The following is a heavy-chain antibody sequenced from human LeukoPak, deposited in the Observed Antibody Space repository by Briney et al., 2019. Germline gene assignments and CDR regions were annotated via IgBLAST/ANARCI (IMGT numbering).Heavy chain of an antibody. V-gene: IGHV3-7*01. D-gene: IGHD3-22*01. CDR3: AREKVSYYYDSSVHYFDY. Sequence: PGGSLRLSCAASGFTFSSYWMSWVRQAPGKGLEWVANIKQDGSEKYYVDSVKGRFTISRDNAKNSLYLQMNSLRAEDTAVYYCAREKVSYYYDSSVHYFDYWGQGTLVTVSS. CDR1: GFTFSSYW. CDR2: IKQDGSEK. J-gene: IGHJ4*02.